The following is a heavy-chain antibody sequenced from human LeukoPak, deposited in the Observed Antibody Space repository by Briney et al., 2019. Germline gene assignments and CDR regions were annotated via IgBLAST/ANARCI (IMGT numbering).Heavy chain of an antibody. CDR3: ASGGGMDIVVVVAATRFDY. Sequence: SETLSLTCAVYGGSFSGYYWSWIRQPPRKGLEWIGEINHSGSTNYNPSLKSRVTISVDTSKNQFSLKLSSVTAADTAVYYCASGGGMDIVVVVAATRFDYWGQGTLVTVSS. CDR1: GGSFSGYY. CDR2: INHSGST. D-gene: IGHD2-15*01. J-gene: IGHJ4*02. V-gene: IGHV4-34*01.